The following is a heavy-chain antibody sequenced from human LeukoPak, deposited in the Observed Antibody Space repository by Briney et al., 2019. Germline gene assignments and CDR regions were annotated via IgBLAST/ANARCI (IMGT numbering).Heavy chain of an antibody. J-gene: IGHJ4*02. Sequence: SETLSLTCTVSGDSINRGYWWSWVRQPPGKGLEWIGQIWHSGSTNYNPSLTTRVTISIDKSKNHFSLKLTSATAADTAVYYCATRVYGDSGPFDNWGQGILVAVSS. CDR3: ATRVYGDSGPFDN. V-gene: IGHV4-4*02. D-gene: IGHD4-17*01. CDR2: IWHSGST. CDR1: GDSINRGYW.